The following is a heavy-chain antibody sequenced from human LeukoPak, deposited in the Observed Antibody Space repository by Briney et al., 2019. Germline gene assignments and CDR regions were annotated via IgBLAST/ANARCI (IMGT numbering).Heavy chain of an antibody. CDR3: ARPLSEMTTSLDFDL. V-gene: IGHV1-46*01. J-gene: IGHJ2*01. CDR1: GYTFTNYH. CDR2: INPYSSFT. Sequence: VSVKVSCKASGYTFTNYHMHWVRQAPGQGLEWMGIINPYSSFTTYAQKFQGRVTMTRDTSTSTVYMELSSLRSEDTAVYYCARPLSEMTTSLDFDLWGRGSLVTVSS. D-gene: IGHD1-1*01.